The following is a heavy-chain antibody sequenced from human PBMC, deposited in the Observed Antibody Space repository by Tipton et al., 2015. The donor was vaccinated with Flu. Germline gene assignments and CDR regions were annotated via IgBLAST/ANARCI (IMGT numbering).Heavy chain of an antibody. CDR3: AREAGADYFDY. Sequence: TLSLTCAVSGYSISSGYYWGWIRQPPGKGLEWIGSIYHSGSTYYNPSLKSRVTISVDTSKNQFSLKLSSVTAADTAAYYCAREAGADYFDYWGQGTLVTVSS. CDR1: GYSISSGYY. J-gene: IGHJ4*02. CDR2: IYHSGST. V-gene: IGHV4-38-2*02.